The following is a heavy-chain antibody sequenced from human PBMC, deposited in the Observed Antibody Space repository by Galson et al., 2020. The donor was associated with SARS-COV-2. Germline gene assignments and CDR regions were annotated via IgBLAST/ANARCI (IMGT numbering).Heavy chain of an antibody. V-gene: IGHV4-39*01. CDR1: GGSISSSSYY. CDR3: ARSPDLYVSGSYYNALFGY. Sequence: SETLSLTCTVSGGSISSSSYYWGWIRQPPGKGLEWIGSIYYSGSTYYNPSLKSRVTISVDTSKNQFSLKLSSVTAADTAVYYCARSPDLYVSGSYYNALFGYWGQGTLVTVSS. CDR2: IYYSGST. D-gene: IGHD3-10*01. J-gene: IGHJ4*02.